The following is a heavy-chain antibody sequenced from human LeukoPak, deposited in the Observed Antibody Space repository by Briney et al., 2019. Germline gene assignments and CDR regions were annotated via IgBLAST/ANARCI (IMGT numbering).Heavy chain of an antibody. CDR1: GFTFRTYA. CDR3: AKTGYYYYDGVDV. J-gene: IGHJ6*02. V-gene: IGHV3-23*01. Sequence: GSLRLSCAASGFTFRTYAMSWVRQAPGKGLEWVSVVSGSGGATYYADSVKGRFTISRDNSKNTLYLQMNSLRAEDTAIYYCAKTGYYYYDGVDVWGQGTTVTVSS. CDR2: VSGSGGAT. D-gene: IGHD1-1*01.